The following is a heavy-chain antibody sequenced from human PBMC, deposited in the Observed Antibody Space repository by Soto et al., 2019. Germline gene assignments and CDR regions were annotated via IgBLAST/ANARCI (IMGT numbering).Heavy chain of an antibody. CDR2: INHSGSA. CDR3: ARQRTTVVTQAYFDH. V-gene: IGHV4-34*01. D-gene: IGHD2-21*02. Sequence: TSETLSLTFVVYGGSLSGHFWSWIRQPPGKGLEWIGEINHSGSANYNPSLKSRVTISVDTSKNQFSLKLTSVTAADTAVYYCARQRTTVVTQAYFDHWGQGALVTVSS. CDR1: GGSLSGHF. J-gene: IGHJ4*02.